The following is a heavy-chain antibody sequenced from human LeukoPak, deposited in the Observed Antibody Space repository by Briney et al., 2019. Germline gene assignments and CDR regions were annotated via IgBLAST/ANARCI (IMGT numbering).Heavy chain of an antibody. Sequence: SETLSLTCAVYGGSFSGYYWSWTRQPPGKGLEWIGEINHSGSTNYNPSLKSRVTISVDTSKNQFSLKLSSVTAADTAVYYCARGFGIAVGYWGQGTLVTVSS. J-gene: IGHJ4*02. V-gene: IGHV4-34*01. CDR1: GGSFSGYY. D-gene: IGHD6-19*01. CDR2: INHSGST. CDR3: ARGFGIAVGY.